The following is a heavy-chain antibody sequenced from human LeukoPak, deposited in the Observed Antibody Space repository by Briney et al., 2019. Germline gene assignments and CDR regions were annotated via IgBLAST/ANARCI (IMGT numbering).Heavy chain of an antibody. V-gene: IGHV3-23*01. J-gene: IGHJ4*02. Sequence: GGSLRLSCVASGFTFSNYAMSWVRQAPGKGLDWVSVISGSASKIRYAGSVKGRFTISRDNSENTVYLQMNNLRAEDTAVYYCAGRVTGYSSGYVYWGQGTLVTVSS. CDR3: AGRVTGYSSGYVY. CDR2: ISGSASKI. D-gene: IGHD5-18*01. CDR1: GFTFSNYA.